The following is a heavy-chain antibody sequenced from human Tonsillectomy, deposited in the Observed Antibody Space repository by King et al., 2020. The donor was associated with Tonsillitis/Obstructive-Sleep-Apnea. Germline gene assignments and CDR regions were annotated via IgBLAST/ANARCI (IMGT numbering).Heavy chain of an antibody. CDR1: GYSFTSYW. D-gene: IGHD6-6*01. V-gene: IGHV5-51*01. Sequence: QLVQSGAEVKKPGESLKISCKGSGYSFTSYWIGWVRQMPGKGLEWMGIIYPGDSDTRYSPSFQGQVTISADKSISTAYLQWSSLKASDTAMYYCARGGGNAHSSSSSYYYYYMDVWGKGTTVTVSS. J-gene: IGHJ6*03. CDR2: IYPGDSDT. CDR3: ARGGGNAHSSSSSYYYYYMDV.